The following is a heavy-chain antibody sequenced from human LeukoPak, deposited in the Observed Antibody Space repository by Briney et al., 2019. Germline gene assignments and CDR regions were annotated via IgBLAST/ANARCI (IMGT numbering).Heavy chain of an antibody. V-gene: IGHV3-30-3*01. CDR3: ARNGIYQLHWVWFDP. CDR2: ISYDGSNR. Sequence: QSGGSLRLSCAASGFTFSSYWMSWVRQAPGKGLEWVAVISYDGSNRYYSDSVKGRVTISRDNSKNTLYLQMNSLRGEDTAVYYCARNGIYQLHWVWFDPWGQETLVTVSS. J-gene: IGHJ5*02. D-gene: IGHD2-2*01. CDR1: GFTFSSYW.